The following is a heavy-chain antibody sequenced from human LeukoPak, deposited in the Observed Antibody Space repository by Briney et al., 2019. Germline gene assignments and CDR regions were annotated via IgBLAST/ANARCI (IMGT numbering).Heavy chain of an antibody. J-gene: IGHJ4*02. Sequence: PGGSLRLSCAASGFTVSSNYMSWVRQAPGKGLEWVSVIYSGGSTYYADSVKGRFTISRDNAKNSLYLQMNSLRAEDTAVYYCASTAAAGWGYFDYWGQGTLVTVSS. D-gene: IGHD6-13*01. CDR2: IYSGGST. CDR3: ASTAAAGWGYFDY. V-gene: IGHV3-53*01. CDR1: GFTVSSNY.